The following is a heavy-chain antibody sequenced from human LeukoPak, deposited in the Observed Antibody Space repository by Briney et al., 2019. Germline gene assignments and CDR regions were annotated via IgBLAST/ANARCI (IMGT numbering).Heavy chain of an antibody. J-gene: IGHJ5*02. CDR2: INADNGNT. V-gene: IGHV1-3*01. D-gene: IGHD2-2*01. CDR1: GYTFTTYA. Sequence: ASVKVSCKTSGYTFTTYAIHWVRQAPGQRLEWTGWINADNGNTKYSQKFQGRVTITRDTSASTAYMELSSLRSEDTAVYYCARAIVVLPSANWFDPWGQGTPVTVSS. CDR3: ARAIVVLPSANWFDP.